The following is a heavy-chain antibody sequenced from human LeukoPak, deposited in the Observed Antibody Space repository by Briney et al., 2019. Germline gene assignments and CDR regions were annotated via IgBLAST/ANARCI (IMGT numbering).Heavy chain of an antibody. Sequence: ASVKVSCKASGYTFTGYYMHWVRQAPGQGLEWMGWINPNSGGANYAQKFQGRVAMTRDTSISTAYMELSRLRSDDTAVYYCASTPARVVGATDYWGQGTLVTVSS. CDR3: ASTPARVVGATDY. J-gene: IGHJ4*02. CDR2: INPNSGGA. D-gene: IGHD1-26*01. V-gene: IGHV1-2*02. CDR1: GYTFTGYY.